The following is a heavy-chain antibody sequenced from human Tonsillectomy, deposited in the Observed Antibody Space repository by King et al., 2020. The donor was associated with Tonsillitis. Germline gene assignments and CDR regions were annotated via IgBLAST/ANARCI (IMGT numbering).Heavy chain of an antibody. CDR1: GGSISSSNW. V-gene: IGHV4-4*02. CDR3: ARDNFLNYYDSSGWRNEAFDI. D-gene: IGHD3-22*01. Sequence: QLQESGPGLVKPSGTLSLTCAVSGGSISSSNWWSWVRQPPGKGLEWIGKIYHSGSTNYNPSLKSRVTISVDKSKNQFSLKLSSVTAADTAVYYCARDNFLNYYDSSGWRNEAFDIWGQGTMVTVSS. J-gene: IGHJ3*02. CDR2: IYHSGST.